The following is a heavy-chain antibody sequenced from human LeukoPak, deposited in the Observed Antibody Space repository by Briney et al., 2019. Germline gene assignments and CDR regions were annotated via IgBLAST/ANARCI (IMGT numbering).Heavy chain of an antibody. J-gene: IGHJ4*02. D-gene: IGHD1-1*01. V-gene: IGHV4-59*01. Sequence: SETPSLTCTVSGGSISSYYWSWIRQPPGKGLEWIGYIYYSGSTNYNPSLKSRVTISVDTSKNQFSLKLSSVTATDTAVYYCARVGWNGYFDYWGQGTLVTVSS. CDR2: IYYSGST. CDR3: ARVGWNGYFDY. CDR1: GGSISSYY.